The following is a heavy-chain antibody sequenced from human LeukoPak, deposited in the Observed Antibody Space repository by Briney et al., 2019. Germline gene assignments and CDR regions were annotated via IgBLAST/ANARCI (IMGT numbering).Heavy chain of an antibody. CDR1: GGSVNSYF. V-gene: IGHV4-59*02. CDR2: IFYNGNT. D-gene: IGHD6-13*01. Sequence: PSETLSLTCTVSGGSVNSYFWSWIWQPPGKGLEWIGYIFYNGNTNYNPSLKSRVTISVDTSKNQYSLNLNSVTAADTAVYSCARDLSSWAGYFDYWGQGTLVTVSS. CDR3: ARDLSSWAGYFDY. J-gene: IGHJ4*02.